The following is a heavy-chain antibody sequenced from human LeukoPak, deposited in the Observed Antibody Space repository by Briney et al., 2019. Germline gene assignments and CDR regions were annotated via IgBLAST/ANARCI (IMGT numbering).Heavy chain of an antibody. CDR1: GGSISSYY. CDR3: ALMYYDFWSGYPFDC. J-gene: IGHJ4*02. CDR2: IYYSGST. Sequence: SETLSLTCTVSGGSISSYYWSWIRQPPGKGLEWIGYIYYSGSTNYNPSLKSRVTISVDTSKNQFSLKLSSVTAADTAVYYCALMYYDFWSGYPFDCWGQGTLVTVSS. D-gene: IGHD3-3*01. V-gene: IGHV4-59*01.